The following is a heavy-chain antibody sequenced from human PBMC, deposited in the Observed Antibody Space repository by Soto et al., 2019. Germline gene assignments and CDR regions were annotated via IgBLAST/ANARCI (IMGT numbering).Heavy chain of an antibody. Sequence: GVSLRLSCAASGFTFSSYCMSWVRQAPGKGLEWVANIKPDGSEKYYVDSVRGRFTISRDNVENSLNLQMNSLRAEDAALYYCARDEARPLGYWGQGTLVTVSS. CDR1: GFTFSSYC. CDR2: IKPDGSEK. J-gene: IGHJ4*02. V-gene: IGHV3-7*01. CDR3: ARDEARPLGY. D-gene: IGHD6-6*01.